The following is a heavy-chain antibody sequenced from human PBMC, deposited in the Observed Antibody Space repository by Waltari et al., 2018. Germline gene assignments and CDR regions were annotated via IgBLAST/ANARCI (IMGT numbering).Heavy chain of an antibody. CDR1: GGTFSSYA. CDR2: TIPILSIA. CDR3: ARSDDYSNPLRFDP. Sequence: QVQLVQSGAEVKKPGSSVKVSCKASGGTFSSYAISWVRQAPGQGLEWMGRTIPILSIANNARKFQGRVTITADKSTSTAYMELSSLRAEDTAVYYCARSDDYSNPLRFDPWGQGTLVTVSS. J-gene: IGHJ5*02. V-gene: IGHV1-69*09. D-gene: IGHD4-4*01.